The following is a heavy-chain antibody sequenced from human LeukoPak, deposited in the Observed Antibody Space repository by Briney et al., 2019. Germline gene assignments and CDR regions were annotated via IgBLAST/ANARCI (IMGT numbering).Heavy chain of an antibody. J-gene: IGHJ6*03. CDR2: IIPIFGTA. CDR3: ARGGSIAARRHYYYYMDV. V-gene: IGHV1-69*05. D-gene: IGHD6-6*01. CDR1: GGTFSSYA. Sequence: ASVKVSCKASGGTFSSYAISWVRQAPGQGLEWMGGIIPIFGTANYAQKFQGRVAITTDESTSTAYMELSSLRSEDTAVYYCARGGSIAARRHYYYYMDVWGKGTTVTVSS.